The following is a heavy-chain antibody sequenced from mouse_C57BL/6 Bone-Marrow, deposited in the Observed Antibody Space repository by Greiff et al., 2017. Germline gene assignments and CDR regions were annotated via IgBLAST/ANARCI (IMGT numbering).Heavy chain of an antibody. V-gene: IGHV8-12*01. CDR1: GFSLSTSGMG. CDR2: IYWDDDK. Sequence: QVTLKECGPGILQSSQTLSLTCSFSGFSLSTSGMGVSWIRQPSGKGLEWLAHIYWDDDKRYNPSLKSRLTISKDTSRNQVFLKITSVDTADTATYYCARRRTTVVATDYFDYWGQGTTLTVSS. D-gene: IGHD1-1*01. J-gene: IGHJ2*01. CDR3: ARRRTTVVATDYFDY.